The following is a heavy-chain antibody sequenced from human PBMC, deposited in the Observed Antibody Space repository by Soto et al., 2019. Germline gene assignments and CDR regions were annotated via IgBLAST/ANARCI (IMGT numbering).Heavy chain of an antibody. CDR1: GYTFTNNA. CDR2: INAGNGNT. D-gene: IGHD2-8*01. Sequence: ASVKVSCKASGYTFTNNALHWVRQAPGQRLEWMGWINAGNGNTKYSQKFQGRVTITRDTSASTAYMELSSLRSEDTAVYYCARDYGTSGVCYLDYWGEETLVT. J-gene: IGHJ4*02. V-gene: IGHV1-3*01. CDR3: ARDYGTSGVCYLDY.